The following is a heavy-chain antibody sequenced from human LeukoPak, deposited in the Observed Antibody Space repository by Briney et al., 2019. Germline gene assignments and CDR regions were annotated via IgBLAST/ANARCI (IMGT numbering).Heavy chain of an antibody. D-gene: IGHD3-9*01. Sequence: SETLSLTCTVSGYSISSGGYYWSWIRQHPGKGLEWIGYIYYSGSTYYNPSLKSRVTISVDTSKNQFSLKLSSVTAADTAVYYCARSSYYDILTGYYRPFDYWGQGTLVTVSS. CDR3: ARSSYYDILTGYYRPFDY. J-gene: IGHJ4*02. CDR2: IYYSGST. V-gene: IGHV4-31*03. CDR1: GYSISSGGYY.